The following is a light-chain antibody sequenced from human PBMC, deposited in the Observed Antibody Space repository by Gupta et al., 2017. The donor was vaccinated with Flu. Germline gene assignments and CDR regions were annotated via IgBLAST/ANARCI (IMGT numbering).Light chain of an antibody. CDR3: QQENSYSWT. CDR2: KAS. CDR1: QSISSW. J-gene: IGKJ1*01. Sequence: DIQMTQSPSTLSASVGDRVTITCRASQSISSWLAWYQQKPGKAPKLLIYKASSVESGVPSRFSGSGSGTEFTLTISSRQPDDFATYYCQQENSYSWTFGQGTXVEIK. V-gene: IGKV1-5*03.